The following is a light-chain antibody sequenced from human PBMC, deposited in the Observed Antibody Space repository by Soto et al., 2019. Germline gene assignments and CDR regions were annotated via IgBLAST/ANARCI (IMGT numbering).Light chain of an antibody. CDR2: AAS. CDR1: QGISSY. J-gene: IGKJ4*01. Sequence: DIQMTQSQFSLSASVGDRVTTTCQASQGISSYLAWYKIRKGKAPKIMIYAASTLQSGVPSRLRGSGYGAAFTIIVSSLKPEDWATDVGLQFNSHKLALVGGTKMDIK. CDR3: LQFNSHKLA. V-gene: IGKV1-9*01.